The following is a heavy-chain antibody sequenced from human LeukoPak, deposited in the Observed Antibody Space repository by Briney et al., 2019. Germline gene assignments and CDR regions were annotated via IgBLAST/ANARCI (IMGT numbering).Heavy chain of an antibody. CDR3: ARRYYYDSSGYYYDY. V-gene: IGHV3-66*04. J-gene: IGHJ4*02. CDR1: GFTFSSYA. Sequence: GGSLRLSCAASGFTFSSYAMSWVRQAPGKGLEWVSVIYTGGSTYYADSVKGRFTISRDTSKNTLCLQMNSLRAEDTAVYYCARRYYYDSSGYYYDYWGQGTLVTVSS. CDR2: IYTGGST. D-gene: IGHD3-22*01.